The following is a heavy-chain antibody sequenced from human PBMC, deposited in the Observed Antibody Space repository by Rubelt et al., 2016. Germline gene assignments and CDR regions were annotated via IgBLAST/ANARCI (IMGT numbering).Heavy chain of an antibody. V-gene: IGHV4-4*02. Sequence: QVQLQQWGAGLLKPSETLSLTCAVSGGSISSSNWWSWVRQPPGKGLEWIGEIYHSGSTNYNPSLRGRVTISVGKSKNQCSLKLSSVTAADTAVYYCARQLFSSGYSSNFDYWGQGTLVTVSS. CDR2: IYHSGST. CDR3: ARQLFSSGYSSNFDY. CDR1: GGSISSSNW. J-gene: IGHJ4*02. D-gene: IGHD3-22*01.